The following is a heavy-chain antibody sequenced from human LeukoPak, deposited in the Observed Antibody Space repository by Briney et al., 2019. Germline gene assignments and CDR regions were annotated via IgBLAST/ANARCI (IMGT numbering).Heavy chain of an antibody. Sequence: ASVKVSCKASGYTFTSYYTHWVRQAPGQGLEWMGIINPSGGSTSYAQKFQGRVTMTRDTSTSTVYMELSSLRSEDTAVYYCARDSPWGGFDYWGQGTLVTVSS. CDR3: ARDSPWGGFDY. V-gene: IGHV1-46*01. CDR2: INPSGGST. CDR1: GYTFTSYY. D-gene: IGHD7-27*01. J-gene: IGHJ4*02.